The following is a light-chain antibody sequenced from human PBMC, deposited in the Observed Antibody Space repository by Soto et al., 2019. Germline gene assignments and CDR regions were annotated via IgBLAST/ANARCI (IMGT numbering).Light chain of an antibody. Sequence: EIVMTQSPATLSVSPGERAILSCRASQSISINLAWYQQKPGQAPRLLIYAASNRATGVQARFSGSWSGTEFTLTIRSLQSEDFAVYYCQQYNNWITCGQGTRLEIK. V-gene: IGKV3-15*01. CDR2: AAS. CDR1: QSISIN. J-gene: IGKJ5*01. CDR3: QQYNNWIT.